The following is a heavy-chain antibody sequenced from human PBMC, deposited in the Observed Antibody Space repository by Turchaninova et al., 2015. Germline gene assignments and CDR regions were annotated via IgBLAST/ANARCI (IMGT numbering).Heavy chain of an antibody. CDR1: GGTFSNYG. CDR2: IIPIFGTA. CDR3: ARGGTSLYYSYMDV. J-gene: IGHJ6*03. D-gene: IGHD2-2*01. Sequence: QVQRVQSGAEVKKPGSSVRVSCKASGGTFSNYGINWVRQAPGQGLEWMGGIIPIFGTANYAQKIQARVTITADTSTSTAYMELSSLTSEDTAVYFCARGGTSLYYSYMDVWGKGTTVTVS. V-gene: IGHV1-69*06.